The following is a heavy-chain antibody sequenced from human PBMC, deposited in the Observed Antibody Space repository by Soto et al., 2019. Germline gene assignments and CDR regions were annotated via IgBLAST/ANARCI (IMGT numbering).Heavy chain of an antibody. CDR3: ARWRGIVDNYYYYGMDV. CDR1: GGAFSTSA. V-gene: IGHV1-69*06. CDR2: IIPFFGKP. D-gene: IGHD3-22*01. Sequence: QVQLVQSGTEVKKPGSSVKVSCKTSGGAFSTSALSWVRQAPGQGLEWMGGIIPFFGKPNYAQNFQGRITITAVISTTTAHLEVRSLRTADTAVYYCARWRGIVDNYYYYGMDVWGQGTTVTVSS. J-gene: IGHJ6*02.